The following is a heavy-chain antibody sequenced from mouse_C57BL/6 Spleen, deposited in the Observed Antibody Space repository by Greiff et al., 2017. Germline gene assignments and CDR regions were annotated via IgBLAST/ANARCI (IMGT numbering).Heavy chain of an antibody. V-gene: IGHV1-82*01. Sequence: VQLQQSGPELVKPGASVKISCKASGYAFSSSWMHWVKQRPGKGLEWIGRIYPGDGDTNYNGKFKGKATLTADKSSSTAYMQLSSLTSEDSAVYFCARGRKGAMDYWGQGTSVTVSS. CDR1: GYAFSSSW. CDR3: ARGRKGAMDY. CDR2: IYPGDGDT. J-gene: IGHJ4*01.